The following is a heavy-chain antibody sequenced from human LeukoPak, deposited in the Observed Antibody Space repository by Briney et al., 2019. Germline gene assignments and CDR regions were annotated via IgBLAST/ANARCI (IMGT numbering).Heavy chain of an antibody. J-gene: IGHJ4*02. D-gene: IGHD5-18*01. CDR3: AKDVGYSYGARGFDY. Sequence: PGGSLRLSCAASGFTFSSYSMNWVRQAPGKGLEWVSYISSSSSTIYYADSVKGRFTISRDNAKNSLYLQMNSLRAEDMALYYCAKDVGYSYGARGFDYWGQGTLVTVSS. CDR1: GFTFSSYS. CDR2: ISSSSSTI. V-gene: IGHV3-48*04.